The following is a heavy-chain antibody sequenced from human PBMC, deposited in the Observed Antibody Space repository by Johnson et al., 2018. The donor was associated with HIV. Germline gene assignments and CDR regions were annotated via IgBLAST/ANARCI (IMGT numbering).Heavy chain of an antibody. D-gene: IGHD1-26*01. CDR3: AREWELLGSAFDI. CDR1: GFTFDDYA. Sequence: VQLVESGGGLVQPGRSLRLSCTASGFTFDDYAMHWVRQAPGKGLEWVSAISGSGGSTYYADSVTGRFTISRDNSKTTLYLQMNSLRAEDTAVYYCAREWELLGSAFDIWGQGTMVTVSS. V-gene: IGHV3-23*04. CDR2: ISGSGGST. J-gene: IGHJ3*02.